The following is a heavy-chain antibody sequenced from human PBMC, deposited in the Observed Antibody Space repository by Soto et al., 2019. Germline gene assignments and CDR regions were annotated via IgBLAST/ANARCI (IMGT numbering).Heavy chain of an antibody. V-gene: IGHV1-3*04. CDR1: GYTFTSYV. D-gene: IGHD6-13*01. CDR2: INTGNSNT. CDR3: ARDAFLTGYGRNWDWFDP. J-gene: IGHJ5*02. Sequence: ASVKVSCKASGYTFTSYVMHWLRQAPGQSLEWMGWINTGNSNTKYSQKFQGRVTITRDTSASTAYMELSSLRSEDTAVYYCARDAFLTGYGRNWDWFDPWGQGTLVTVSS.